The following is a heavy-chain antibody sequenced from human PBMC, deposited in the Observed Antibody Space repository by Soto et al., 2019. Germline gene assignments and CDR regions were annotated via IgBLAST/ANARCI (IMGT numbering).Heavy chain of an antibody. J-gene: IGHJ4*02. V-gene: IGHV4-59*08. CDR3: ARTTTVPYFFDY. CDR2: IYYSGSA. D-gene: IGHD4-17*01. Sequence: PSETLSVTCTVSGGSISGYFWSWIRQPPGKRLEWIGYIYYSGSANYNPSLNSRVTISVDTSKNQFSLKMSSVTAADTAFYFCARTTTVPYFFDYWGQGTPVTVSS. CDR1: GGSISGYF.